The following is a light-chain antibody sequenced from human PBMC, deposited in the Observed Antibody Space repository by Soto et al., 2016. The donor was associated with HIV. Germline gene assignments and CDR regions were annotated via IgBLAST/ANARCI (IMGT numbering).Light chain of an antibody. J-gene: IGKJ1*01. CDR1: EDISRW. V-gene: IGKV1-12*01. CDR2: GAS. CDR3: QQAYGIPRT. Sequence: DIQTTQSPSSVSASIGGRVTITCRASEDISRWLAWYHQTPGKAPRLLISGASVLQTGVPSRFSGSGSGTDFTLTINSLQPEDFGTYFCQQAYGIPRTFGPGTKIEI.